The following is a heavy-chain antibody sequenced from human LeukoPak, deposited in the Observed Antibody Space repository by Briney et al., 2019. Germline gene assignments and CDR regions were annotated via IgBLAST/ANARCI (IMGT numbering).Heavy chain of an antibody. J-gene: IGHJ5*02. CDR1: GGSISSYY. Sequence: SETLSLTCTVSGGSISSYYWSWIRQPPGKGLEWIGYIYYSGSTNYNPSLKSRVTISVDTSKNQFSLKLSSVTAADTAVYYCARRLGGGSLRDWFDPWGQGTLVTVSS. CDR2: IYYSGST. V-gene: IGHV4-59*01. D-gene: IGHD1-26*01. CDR3: ARRLGGGSLRDWFDP.